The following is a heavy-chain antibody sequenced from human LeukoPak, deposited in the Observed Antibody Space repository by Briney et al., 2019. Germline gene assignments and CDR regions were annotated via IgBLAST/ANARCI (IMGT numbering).Heavy chain of an antibody. D-gene: IGHD6-6*01. CDR1: GYTFTGYY. CDR2: VDPNTGDT. CDR3: ARGGWGSSPYFDY. V-gene: IGHV1-2*02. J-gene: IGHJ4*02. Sequence: GASVKVSCKTSGYTFTGYYMHWVRQAAGQGLEWMGSVDPNTGDTNYPQNFQGRVTMTRDTSISTAYMELSSLRYDDTAVYYCARGGWGSSPYFDYWGQGTLVTVSS.